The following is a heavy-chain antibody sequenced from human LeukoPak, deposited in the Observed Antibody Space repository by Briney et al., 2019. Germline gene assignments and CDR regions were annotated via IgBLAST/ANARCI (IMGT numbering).Heavy chain of an antibody. Sequence: GGSLRLSCTASGFTFGDYAMNWVRQAPGKGLEWVGRIKSKTDGGTTDYAAPVKGRFTISRDDSKTTMYLQMSSLRAEDTAVYYCVKDHYSSSWYWQGYFDYWGQGTLVTVSS. V-gene: IGHV3-15*05. CDR3: VKDHYSSSWYWQGYFDY. CDR2: IKSKTDGGTT. CDR1: GFTFGDYA. D-gene: IGHD6-13*01. J-gene: IGHJ4*02.